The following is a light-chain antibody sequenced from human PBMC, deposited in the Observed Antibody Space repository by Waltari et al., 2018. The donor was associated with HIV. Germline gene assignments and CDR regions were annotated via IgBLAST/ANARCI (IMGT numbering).Light chain of an antibody. CDR3: QQYQNTYS. CDR1: QSIRTW. J-gene: IGKJ2*03. Sequence: DIQMTQFPFTLSASVGDTVTITCRASQSIRTWLAWYQQKPGQAPRLLIHEASTLENGVPSRFSGSGSGTEFHLTIGSLQPDDFAVYYCQQYQNTYSFGQGTKLEIK. V-gene: IGKV1-5*03. CDR2: EAS.